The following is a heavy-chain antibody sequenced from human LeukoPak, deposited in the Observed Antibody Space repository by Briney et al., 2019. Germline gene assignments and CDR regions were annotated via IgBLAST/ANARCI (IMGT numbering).Heavy chain of an antibody. CDR3: AKDLEDSYYKPRGLDN. V-gene: IGHV3-30*18. Sequence: GGSLRLSCAASGFTFSNYGMHWVRQAPGKGLEWVALISYDGSSKYYADSVKGRFTISRDNSKSTLYLQMNSLRAEDTAIYYCAKDLEDSYYKPRGLDNWGQGTLVTVSS. CDR1: GFTFSNYG. J-gene: IGHJ4*02. D-gene: IGHD3-10*01. CDR2: ISYDGSSK.